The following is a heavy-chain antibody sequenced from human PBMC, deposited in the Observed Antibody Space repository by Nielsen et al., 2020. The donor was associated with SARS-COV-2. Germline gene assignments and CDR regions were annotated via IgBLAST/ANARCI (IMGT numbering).Heavy chain of an antibody. D-gene: IGHD5-12*01. V-gene: IGHV4-59*01. CDR3: ARQGRGGYDYGFDY. CDR2: IYYSGST. Sequence: SETLSLTCTVSRGSISSYYWSWIRQPPGKGLEWIGYIYYSGSTNYNPSLKSRVTISVDTSKKQFSLNLSSVGAADTAVYYCARQGRGGYDYGFDYWGQGSLVTVSS. CDR1: RGSISSYY. J-gene: IGHJ4*02.